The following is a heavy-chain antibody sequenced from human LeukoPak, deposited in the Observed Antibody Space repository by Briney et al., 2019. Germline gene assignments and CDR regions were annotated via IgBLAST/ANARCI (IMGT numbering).Heavy chain of an antibody. D-gene: IGHD3-10*01. CDR3: ARGRYYYGSGSYSDY. V-gene: IGHV4-34*01. J-gene: IGHJ4*02. CDR2: INHSGST. Sequence: SETLSLTCAVYGGSFSGYYWSRIRQPPGKGLEWIGEINHSGSTNYNPSLKSRVTISVDTSKNQFSLKLSSVTAADTAVYYCARGRYYYGSGSYSDYWGQGTLVTVSS. CDR1: GGSFSGYY.